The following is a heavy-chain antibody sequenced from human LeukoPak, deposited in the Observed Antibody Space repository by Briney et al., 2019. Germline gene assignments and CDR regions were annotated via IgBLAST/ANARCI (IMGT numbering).Heavy chain of an antibody. Sequence: PGGSLRLSCAASGFTFSSYWMGWVRQAPGKGLEWVANIKQDGSEEYYVDSVKGRFTISRDNSKNTLILQMNSLRAEDTAVYYCAKEVLVGATGYYFDYWGQGALVTVSS. J-gene: IGHJ4*02. CDR2: IKQDGSEE. CDR1: GFTFSSYW. V-gene: IGHV3-7*03. CDR3: AKEVLVGATGYYFDY. D-gene: IGHD1-26*01.